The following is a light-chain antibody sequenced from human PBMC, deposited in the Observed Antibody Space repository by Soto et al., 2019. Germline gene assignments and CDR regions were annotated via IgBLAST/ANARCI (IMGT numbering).Light chain of an antibody. V-gene: IGLV3-21*02. CDR3: QVWDSSSYHWV. CDR1: HIGDKS. Sequence: SSELTQPPSVSVAPGQTARMTCGGIHIGDKSVHWYQQRPRQAPVLVVYDDSDRPSGIPERISGSKSGNTATLTITRVEAGDEADYYCQVWDSSSYHWVFGGGTQLTVL. J-gene: IGLJ3*02. CDR2: DDS.